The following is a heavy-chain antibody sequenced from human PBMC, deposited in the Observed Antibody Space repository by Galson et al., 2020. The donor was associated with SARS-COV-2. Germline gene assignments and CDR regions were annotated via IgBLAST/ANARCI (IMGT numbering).Heavy chain of an antibody. CDR1: SDAPMTNYY. Sequence: TPPPPSSVSSDAPMTNYYWTWVRQSPGKGLEWIGEIYHTGSTSYKTSLKRRITISVDISNNQFSLTLNAVNAADTAVYYCARRSNTGFEYWGQGTMVTVSS. CDR2: IYHTGST. V-gene: IGHV4-4*02. J-gene: IGHJ4*02. CDR3: ARRSNTGFEY.